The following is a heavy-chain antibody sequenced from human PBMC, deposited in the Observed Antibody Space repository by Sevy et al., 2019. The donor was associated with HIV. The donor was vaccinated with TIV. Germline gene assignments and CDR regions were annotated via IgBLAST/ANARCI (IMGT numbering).Heavy chain of an antibody. CDR2: IYSGGST. CDR3: ARVNCSGGSCYYHYGMDV. CDR1: GFTVSSNY. J-gene: IGHJ6*02. Sequence: GSLRLSCAASGFTVSSNYMSWVRQAPGKGLEWVSVIYSGGSTYYADSVKGRFTISRDNSKNTLYLQMNSLRAEDTAVYYCARVNCSGGSCYYHYGMDVWGQGTTVTVSS. D-gene: IGHD2-15*01. V-gene: IGHV3-53*01.